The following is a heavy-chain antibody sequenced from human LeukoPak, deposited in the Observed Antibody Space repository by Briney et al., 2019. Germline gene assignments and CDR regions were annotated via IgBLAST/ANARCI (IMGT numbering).Heavy chain of an antibody. J-gene: IGHJ4*02. CDR1: GGTFSSYA. Sequence: ASVKVSCKASGGTFSSYAISWVRQAPGQGLEWMGWISAYNGNTNYAQKLQGRVTMTTDTSTSTAYMELRSLRSDDTAVYYCARSSSGCCLSEDDYWGQGTLVTVSS. CDR3: ARSSSGCCLSEDDY. V-gene: IGHV1-18*01. CDR2: ISAYNGNT. D-gene: IGHD6-19*01.